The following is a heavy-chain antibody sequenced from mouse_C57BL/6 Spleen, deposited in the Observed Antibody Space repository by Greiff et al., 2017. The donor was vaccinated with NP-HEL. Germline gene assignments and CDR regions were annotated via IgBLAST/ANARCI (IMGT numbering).Heavy chain of an antibody. V-gene: IGHV1-82*01. CDR1: GYAFSSSW. CDR3: AREGIS. CDR2: IYPGDGDT. J-gene: IGHJ2*01. Sequence: VQLQQSGPELVKPGASVKISCKASGYAFSSSWMNWVKQRPGKGLEWIGLIYPGDGDTNYNGKFKGKATLTADKSSSTAYMQLSSLTSEDSAVYCCAREGISWGQGTTLTVSA.